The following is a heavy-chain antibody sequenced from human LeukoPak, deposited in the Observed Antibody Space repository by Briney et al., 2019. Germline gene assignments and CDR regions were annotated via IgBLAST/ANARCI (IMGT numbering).Heavy chain of an antibody. CDR2: IYYSGST. D-gene: IGHD3-22*01. J-gene: IGHJ4*02. V-gene: IGHV4-39*07. CDR3: ARDEKTYYYDSSGPAFDY. CDR1: GGSISSSSYY. Sequence: PSETLSLTCTVSGGSISSSSYYWGWIRQPPGKGLEWIGSIYYSGSTYYNPSLKSRVTISVDTSKNQFSLKLSSVTAADTAVYYCARDEKTYYYDSSGPAFDYWGQGTLVTVSS.